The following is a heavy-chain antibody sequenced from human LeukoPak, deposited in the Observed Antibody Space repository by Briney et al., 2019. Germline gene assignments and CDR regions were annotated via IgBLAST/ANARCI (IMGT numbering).Heavy chain of an antibody. J-gene: IGHJ4*02. CDR2: INPNSGGT. V-gene: IGHV1-2*02. CDR3: ARGIHGLPYYGVVSYFDY. Sequence: ASVKVSCKASGYTFTGYYMHWVRQAPGQGFEWMGWINPNSGGTNYAQKFQGRVTMTRDTSISTAYMELSRLRSDDTAVYYCARGIHGLPYYGVVSYFDYWGQGTLVTASS. CDR1: GYTFTGYY. D-gene: IGHD1-26*01.